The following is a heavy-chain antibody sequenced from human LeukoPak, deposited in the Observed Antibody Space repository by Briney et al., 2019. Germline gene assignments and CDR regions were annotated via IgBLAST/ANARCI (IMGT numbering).Heavy chain of an antibody. CDR2: IKQDGSEK. CDR1: GFTFSSYW. CDR3: AKDLFTEWLPMDV. J-gene: IGHJ6*03. V-gene: IGHV3-7*01. D-gene: IGHD3-3*01. Sequence: TGGSLRLSCAASGFTFSSYWMSWVRQAPGKGLEWVANIKQDGSEKYYVDSVKGRFTISRDNAKNSLYLQMNSLRAEDTAVYYCAKDLFTEWLPMDVWGKGTTVTVSS.